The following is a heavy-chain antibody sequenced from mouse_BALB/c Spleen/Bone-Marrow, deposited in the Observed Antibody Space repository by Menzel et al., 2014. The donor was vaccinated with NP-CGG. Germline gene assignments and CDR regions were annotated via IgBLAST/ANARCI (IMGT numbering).Heavy chain of an antibody. CDR3: ARDDYAY. CDR1: GYTFTSYW. V-gene: IGHV1-7*01. D-gene: IGHD2-13*01. CDR2: IYPGTGYT. J-gene: IGHJ3*01. Sequence: QVQLQQSGAELAKPGASVKMSCKASGYTFTSYWMHWVKQRPGQGLEWIGYIYPGTGYTEHNQKFKDKAIMTADRSSSTAYMQLSSLTSEDSAVYYCARDDYAYWGQGTLVTVSA.